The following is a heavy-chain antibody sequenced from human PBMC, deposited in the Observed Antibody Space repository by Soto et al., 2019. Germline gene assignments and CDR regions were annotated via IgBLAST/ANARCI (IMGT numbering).Heavy chain of an antibody. J-gene: IGHJ4*02. Sequence: QVQLLQSGAEVKKPGASVKVSCKTSGYTFTSYAISWVRQAPGQGLEWLGWISAYNGTTNYAQKLHGRVTMTTDTSTGTAYMDLRSLSSDDTALYYCARVEAGPSPIAARRYYFDYWGQGTLVTVSS. V-gene: IGHV1-18*04. CDR1: GYTFTSYA. CDR2: ISAYNGTT. CDR3: ARVEAGPSPIAARRYYFDY. D-gene: IGHD6-6*01.